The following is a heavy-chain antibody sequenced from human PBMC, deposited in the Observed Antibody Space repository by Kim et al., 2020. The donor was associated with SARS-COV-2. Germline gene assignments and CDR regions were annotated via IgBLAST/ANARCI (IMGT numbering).Heavy chain of an antibody. Sequence: GRSTLYADSVKGRFTIARDNAKNTLYLEMNRRRVEDTAVYYCVRAAGGGVWGKGTTVTVAS. J-gene: IGHJ6*04. V-gene: IGHV3-74*01. CDR3: VRAAGGGV. CDR2: GRST. D-gene: IGHD2-15*01.